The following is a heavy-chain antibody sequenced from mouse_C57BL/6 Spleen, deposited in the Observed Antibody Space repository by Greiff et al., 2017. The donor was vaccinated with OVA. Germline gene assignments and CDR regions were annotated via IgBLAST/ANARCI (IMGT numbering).Heavy chain of an antibody. CDR1: GFTFSSYG. Sequence: DVMLVESGGDLVKPGGSLKLSCAASGFTFSSYGMSWVRQTPDKRLEWVATISSGGSYTYYPDSVKGRFTISRDNAKNTLYLQMSSLKSEDTAMYYCARHGGVTTVVATTDYWGQGTSVTVSS. CDR2: ISSGGSYT. J-gene: IGHJ4*01. D-gene: IGHD1-1*01. CDR3: ARHGGVTTVVATTDY. V-gene: IGHV5-6*02.